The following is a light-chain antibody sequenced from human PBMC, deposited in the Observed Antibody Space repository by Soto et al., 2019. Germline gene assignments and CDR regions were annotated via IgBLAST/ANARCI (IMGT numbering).Light chain of an antibody. J-gene: IGKJ1*01. CDR3: QQSYSTVWT. CDR2: ATS. Sequence: IQMTQSPSSLSASVGGRVTITCRASQGIRNDLGWYQQKPGKAPNLLIYATSTLQSGVPSRFSGSGSGTDFTLTITSLHPEDFATYYCQQSYSTVWTFGQGTKVDIK. V-gene: IGKV1-39*01. CDR1: QGIRND.